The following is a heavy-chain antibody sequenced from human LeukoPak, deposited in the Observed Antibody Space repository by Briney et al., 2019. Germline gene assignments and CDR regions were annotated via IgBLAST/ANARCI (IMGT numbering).Heavy chain of an antibody. J-gene: IGHJ3*01. Sequence: ASVKVSCKASGYTFTDNHMYWIRQAPGQRLECMGWIIPNSGGTNYAQKFQGRITMTGDTSISTGYMELSSLRSDDTAIYYCARELGRNAFDVWGQGTMVTVSS. CDR3: ARELGRNAFDV. V-gene: IGHV1-2*02. CDR2: IIPNSGGT. D-gene: IGHD7-27*01. CDR1: GYTFTDNH.